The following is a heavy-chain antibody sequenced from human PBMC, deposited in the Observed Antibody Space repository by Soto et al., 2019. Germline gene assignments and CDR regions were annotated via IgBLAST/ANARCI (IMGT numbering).Heavy chain of an antibody. V-gene: IGHV4-30-2*01. D-gene: IGHD3-22*01. CDR2: IYHSGST. CDR1: GGSISSGGYS. J-gene: IGHJ3*02. Sequence: SETLSLTCAVSGGSISSGGYSWSWIRQPPGKGLEWIGYIYHSGSTYYNPSLKSRVTISVDRSKNQFSLKLSSVTAADTAVYYCARDLEDSSGYVGFDIWGQGTMVTVSS. CDR3: ARDLEDSSGYVGFDI.